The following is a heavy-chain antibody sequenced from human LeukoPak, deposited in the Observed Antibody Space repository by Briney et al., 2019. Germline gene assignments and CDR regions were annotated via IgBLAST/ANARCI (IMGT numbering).Heavy chain of an antibody. CDR3: AREGWDLNALDI. V-gene: IGHV3-11*04. Sequence: PGGSLRLSCAASGFTFSNYYMSWLPQAPGKVLVWVSYIISRSSNKYDADPVKGRFTISRDTAKNSLYLQMSRLRAEDTAIYYCAREGWDLNALDIWGQGTMVTVSP. CDR1: GFTFSNYY. CDR2: IISRSSNK. D-gene: IGHD1-26*01. J-gene: IGHJ3*02.